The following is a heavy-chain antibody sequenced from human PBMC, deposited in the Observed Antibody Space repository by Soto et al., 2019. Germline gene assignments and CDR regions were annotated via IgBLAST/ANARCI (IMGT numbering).Heavy chain of an antibody. CDR3: ARPLIGNTVDL. CDR1: GYTFINYF. Sequence: QAQLLQSGAEMRKPGASVRVSCKASGYTFINYFIHWVRQAPGQGLEWLGIVHPSRGTADYAQKFQGRVTLTTDMSTRTVYMDLISLRSEDTAVYYCARPLIGNTVDLWGQGTTVIVSS. CDR2: VHPSRGTA. V-gene: IGHV1-46*01. J-gene: IGHJ3*01. D-gene: IGHD2-21*01.